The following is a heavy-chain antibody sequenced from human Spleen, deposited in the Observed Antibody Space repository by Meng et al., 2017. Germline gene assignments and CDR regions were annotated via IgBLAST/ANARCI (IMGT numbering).Heavy chain of an antibody. Sequence: GESLKISCAASGFTFSSYEMNWVRQAPGKGLEWVSYISSSGSTIYYADSVKGRFTISRDNAKNSLYLQMNSLRAEDTAVYYCAMTRTVYYDSSSSFYRPFDSWGQGTLVTVSS. CDR2: ISSSGSTI. CDR1: GFTFSSYE. J-gene: IGHJ4*02. D-gene: IGHD3-22*01. CDR3: AMTRTVYYDSSSSFYRPFDS. V-gene: IGHV3-48*03.